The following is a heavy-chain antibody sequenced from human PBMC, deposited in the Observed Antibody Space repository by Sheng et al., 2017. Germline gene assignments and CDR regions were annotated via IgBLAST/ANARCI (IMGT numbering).Heavy chain of an antibody. Sequence: QVQLVQSGAEVKKPGSSVKVSCKASGGTFSSYAISWVRQAPGQGLEWMGGIIPIFGTANYAQKFQGRVTITADESTSTAYMELSSLRSEDTAVYYCARGLDYYDSSGYRDYYYGMDVWGQGTTVTVSS. V-gene: IGHV1-69*13. CDR2: IIPIFGTA. D-gene: IGHD3-22*01. CDR3: ARGLDYYDSSGYRDYYYGMDV. J-gene: IGHJ6*02. CDR1: GGTFSSYA.